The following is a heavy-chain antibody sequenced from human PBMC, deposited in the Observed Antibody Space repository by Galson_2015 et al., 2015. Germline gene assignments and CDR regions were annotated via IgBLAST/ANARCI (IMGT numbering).Heavy chain of an antibody. Sequence: TLSLTCTVSGGSISSGGYYWSWIRQHPGKGLEWIGYICYSGSTYYNPSLKSRVTISVDTSKNQFSLKLSSVTAADTAVYYCARDSQGSGWPDYYYYYMDVWGKGTTVTVSS. D-gene: IGHD6-19*01. V-gene: IGHV4-31*03. J-gene: IGHJ6*03. CDR3: ARDSQGSGWPDYYYYYMDV. CDR2: ICYSGST. CDR1: GGSISSGGYY.